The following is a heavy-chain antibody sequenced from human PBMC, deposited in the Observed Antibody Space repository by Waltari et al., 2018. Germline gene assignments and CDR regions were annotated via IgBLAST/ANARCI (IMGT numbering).Heavy chain of an antibody. CDR3: ARPSNTAMVTSYWYMDV. D-gene: IGHD5-18*01. Sequence: QVQLVESGGGLVTPGGSLRLSCAASGFTFSDYYMSLIRQAPGKGLEWVSHISSDSSYTNYADSVKGRFAISRDNAKNSLYLQMNSLRAEDTAVYYCARPSNTAMVTSYWYMDVWGKGTTVTVSS. J-gene: IGHJ6*03. CDR1: GFTFSDYY. CDR2: ISSDSSYT. V-gene: IGHV3-11*06.